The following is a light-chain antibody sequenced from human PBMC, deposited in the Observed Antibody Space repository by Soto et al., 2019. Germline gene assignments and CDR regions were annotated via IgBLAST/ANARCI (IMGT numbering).Light chain of an antibody. CDR3: QQYDSWPLT. J-gene: IGKJ4*01. CDR1: HSVDSN. Sequence: EVVMTQSPGTPSVSTGEGATLSCRASHSVDSNLAWYQQKPGQAPRLLMYGAATRPSGIPDRFSGSGSGTEFTLTISSLQSEDFAVYYCQQYDSWPLTFGGGTKVEIK. CDR2: GAA. V-gene: IGKV3D-15*01.